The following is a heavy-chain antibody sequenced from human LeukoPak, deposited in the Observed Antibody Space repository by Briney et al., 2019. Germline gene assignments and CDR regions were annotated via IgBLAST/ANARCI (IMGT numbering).Heavy chain of an antibody. V-gene: IGHV3-30*18. CDR1: GFTFSSCG. CDR2: ISYDGSNK. D-gene: IGHD6-13*01. J-gene: IGHJ4*02. Sequence: GRSLRLSCAASGFTFSSCGMHWVRQAPGKGLEWVAVISYDGSNKYYADSVKGRFTISRDNSKNTLYLQMNSLRAEDTAVYYCAKEMGSWAAHPFDYWGQGTLVTVSS. CDR3: AKEMGSWAAHPFDY.